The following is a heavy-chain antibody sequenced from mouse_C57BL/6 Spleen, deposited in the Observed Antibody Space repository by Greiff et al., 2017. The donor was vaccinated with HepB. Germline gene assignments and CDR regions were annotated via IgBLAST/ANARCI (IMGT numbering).Heavy chain of an antibody. CDR1: GFTFSSYG. D-gene: IGHD1-1*01. J-gene: IGHJ2*01. CDR3: ARQGPYYGSSPYYFDY. Sequence: EVQWVESGGDLVKPGGSLKLSCAASGFTFSSYGMSWVRQTPDKRLEWVATISSGGSYTYYPDSVKGRFTISRDNAKNTLYLQMSSLKSEDTAMYYCARQGPYYGSSPYYFDYWGQGTTLTVSS. CDR2: ISSGGSYT. V-gene: IGHV5-6*01.